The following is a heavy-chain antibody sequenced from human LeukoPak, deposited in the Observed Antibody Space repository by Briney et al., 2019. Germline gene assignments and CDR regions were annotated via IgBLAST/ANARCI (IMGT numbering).Heavy chain of an antibody. Sequence: PGRSLRLSCAASGFTFDDYAMHWVRQAPGKGLEWVSGISWNSGSIGYADSVKGRFTISRDNAKNSLYLQMNSLRAEDTALYYCAKDIRQYQLLTFDYWGQGTLVTVSS. CDR1: GFTFDDYA. CDR3: AKDIRQYQLLTFDY. J-gene: IGHJ4*02. CDR2: ISWNSGSI. V-gene: IGHV3-9*01. D-gene: IGHD2-2*01.